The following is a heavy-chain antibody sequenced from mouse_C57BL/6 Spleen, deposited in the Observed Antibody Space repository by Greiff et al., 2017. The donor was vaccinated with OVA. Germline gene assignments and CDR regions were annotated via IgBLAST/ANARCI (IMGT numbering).Heavy chain of an antibody. CDR3: ATGTGYYFDY. D-gene: IGHD4-1*01. CDR1: GYTFTSYW. V-gene: IGHV1-69*01. Sequence: QVQLQQSGAELVMPGASVKLSCKASGYTFTSYWMHWVKQRPGQGLEWIGEIEPSDSYTNYNQKFKGKSTLTVDKSSSTAYMQLSSLTSEDSAVYYCATGTGYYFDYWGQGTTLTVSS. CDR2: IEPSDSYT. J-gene: IGHJ2*01.